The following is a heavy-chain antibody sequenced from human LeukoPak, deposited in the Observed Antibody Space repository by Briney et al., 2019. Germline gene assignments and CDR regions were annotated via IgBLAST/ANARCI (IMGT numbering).Heavy chain of an antibody. Sequence: PGGSLRLSCAASGFTFSSYSMNWVRQAPGKGLEWVSSISSSSSYIYYADSVKGRFTISRDNAKNSLYLQMNSLRDEDTAVYYCARDNVVVVPAALHYYYYYGMDVWGQGTTVTVSS. CDR3: ARDNVVVVPAALHYYYYYGMDV. CDR1: GFTFSSYS. D-gene: IGHD2-2*01. CDR2: ISSSSSYI. V-gene: IGHV3-21*01. J-gene: IGHJ6*02.